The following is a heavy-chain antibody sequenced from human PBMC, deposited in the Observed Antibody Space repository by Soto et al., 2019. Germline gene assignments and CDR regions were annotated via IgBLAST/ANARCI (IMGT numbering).Heavy chain of an antibody. V-gene: IGHV4-59*01. Sequence: SETLSLTCTVSGGSISSYYWSWIRQPPGKGLEWIGYIYYSGSTNYNPSLKSRVTISVDTSKNQFSLKLSSVTAADTAVYYCARGQGFLEGYYYYYGMDVWGQGTTVTVSS. J-gene: IGHJ6*02. CDR2: IYYSGST. CDR3: ARGQGFLEGYYYYYGMDV. CDR1: GGSISSYY. D-gene: IGHD3-3*01.